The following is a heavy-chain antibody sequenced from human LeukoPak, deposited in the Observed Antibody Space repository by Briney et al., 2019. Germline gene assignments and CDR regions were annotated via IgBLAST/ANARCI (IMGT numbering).Heavy chain of an antibody. CDR3: ARVYYGSGSYYPAEYFQH. V-gene: IGHV1-2*02. J-gene: IGHJ1*01. Sequence: GASVKVSCKASGYTFTDYYMHWVRQAPGQGLEWMGWINPNSGGTNYAQKFQGRVTMTRDTSISTAYMELSRLRSDDTAVYYCARVYYGSGSYYPAEYFQHWGQGTLVTVSS. D-gene: IGHD3-10*01. CDR1: GYTFTDYY. CDR2: INPNSGGT.